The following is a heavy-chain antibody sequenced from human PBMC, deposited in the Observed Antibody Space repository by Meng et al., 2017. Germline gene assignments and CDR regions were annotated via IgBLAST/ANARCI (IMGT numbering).Heavy chain of an antibody. CDR1: GFTFDDYA. V-gene: IGHV3-9*01. D-gene: IGHD6-19*01. J-gene: IGHJ3*02. Sequence: SLKISCAASGFTFDDYAVHWVRQAPGKGLEWVSGISWNSGSIGYADSVKGRFTISRDNAKNSLYLQMNSLRAEDTALYYCAKDRGSGWYFGAFDIWGQGTMVTVSS. CDR3: AKDRGSGWYFGAFDI. CDR2: ISWNSGSI.